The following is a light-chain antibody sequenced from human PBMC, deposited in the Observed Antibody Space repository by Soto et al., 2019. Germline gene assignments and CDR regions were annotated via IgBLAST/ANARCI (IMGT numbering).Light chain of an antibody. V-gene: IGKV1-33*01. CDR2: DAA. J-gene: IGKJ2*01. Sequence: DIQLTQSPASLSASLGDRVTMTCRASQDITNFLYWYRQRPGAPPQLVIFDAAQLQRGAPSRFSGAGSGKDFYFTINGLQPEDVATYYCQHFDGFPYMFGPGTRIDIK. CDR1: QDITNF. CDR3: QHFDGFPYM.